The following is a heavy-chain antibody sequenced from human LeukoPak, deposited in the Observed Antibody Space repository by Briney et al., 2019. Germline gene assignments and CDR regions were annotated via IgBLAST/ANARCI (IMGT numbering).Heavy chain of an antibody. J-gene: IGHJ4*02. CDR2: IAYDEINT. D-gene: IGHD2-2*01. CDR3: AKADCGSTSCHPDY. CDR1: GFTFSNYG. Sequence: PGGSLRLSCAASGFTFSNYGMHWARQAPGKGLEWVAVIAYDEINTNHADSVKGRFTVSRDNSKKTLFLQMSSLRAEDTAVYYCAKADCGSTSCHPDYWGQGTLVTVSS. V-gene: IGHV3-30*18.